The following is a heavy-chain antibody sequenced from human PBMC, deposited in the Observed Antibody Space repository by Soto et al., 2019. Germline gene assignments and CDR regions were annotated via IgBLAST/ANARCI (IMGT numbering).Heavy chain of an antibody. D-gene: IGHD4-17*01. J-gene: IGHJ3*02. CDR1: GGSIKIDAYN. CDR3: TRNPIDYGDYGGVPGGGFHI. V-gene: IGHV4-31*03. CDR2: THYDGTT. Sequence: QVQLQESGPGLVQPSQTLSLTCTVSGGSIKIDAYNWNWVRQHPGKGLEWLGYTHYDGTTYYNPSLKGRISISTDASDTQFSLKLTSVTAADTAAYYCTRNPIDYGDYGGVPGGGFHIWGQGAMVTVSS.